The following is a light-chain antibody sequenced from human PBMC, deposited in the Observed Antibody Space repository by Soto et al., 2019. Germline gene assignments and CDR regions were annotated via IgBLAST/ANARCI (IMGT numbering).Light chain of an antibody. CDR1: ASDIGAYNF. V-gene: IGLV2-8*01. Sequence: QSAQTQPPSASGSPGQSATISCTGAASDIGAYNFVSWYQQYPGKAPKLMIYEVYKRPSGVPDRFSGSKSGNTASLTVSGLQPEDEADYYCTSFAGSDKLIFGGGTKVTVL. J-gene: IGLJ2*01. CDR2: EVY. CDR3: TSFAGSDKLI.